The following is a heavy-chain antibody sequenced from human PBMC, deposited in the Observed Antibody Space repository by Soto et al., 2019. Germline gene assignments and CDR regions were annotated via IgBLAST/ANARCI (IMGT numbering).Heavy chain of an antibody. J-gene: IGHJ4*02. D-gene: IGHD3-10*01. CDR2: IWYDGSNK. Sequence: PGGSLRLSCAASGFTFSSYGMHWVRQAPGKGLEWVAVIWYDGSNKYYADSVKGRFTISRDNSKNTLYLQMNSLRAEDTAVYYCARAARPYYYGSGSYYSYWGQGTLVTVSS. V-gene: IGHV3-33*01. CDR3: ARAARPYYYGSGSYYSY. CDR1: GFTFSSYG.